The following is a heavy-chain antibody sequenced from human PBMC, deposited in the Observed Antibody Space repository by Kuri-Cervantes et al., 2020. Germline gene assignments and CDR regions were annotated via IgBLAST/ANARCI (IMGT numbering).Heavy chain of an antibody. D-gene: IGHD3-9*01. Sequence: ASVKVSCRASGYTFTSYYMHWVRQAPGQGLEWMGIINPSGGSTSYAQKFQGRVTMTRDTSTSTVYMELSSLRSEDTAVYYCARGYFDWLSLGDAFDIWGQGTMVTVSS. J-gene: IGHJ3*02. CDR1: GYTFTSYY. V-gene: IGHV1-46*01. CDR2: INPSGGST. CDR3: ARGYFDWLSLGDAFDI.